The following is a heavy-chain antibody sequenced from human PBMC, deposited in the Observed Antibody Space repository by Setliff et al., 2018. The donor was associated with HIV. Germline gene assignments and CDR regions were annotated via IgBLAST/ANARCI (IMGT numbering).Heavy chain of an antibody. V-gene: IGHV1-2*04. J-gene: IGHJ4*02. CDR1: GYTFTDNY. D-gene: IGHD2-21*01. Sequence: ASVKVSCKASGYTFTDNYIHWVRQAPGQGLEWMAWVNSATGGTNYAQNFQGWVTVTRDTSASTVYMEMSSLRSEDTAMFYCARGDFDFWGQGTLVTVSS. CDR2: VNSATGGT. CDR3: ARGDFDF.